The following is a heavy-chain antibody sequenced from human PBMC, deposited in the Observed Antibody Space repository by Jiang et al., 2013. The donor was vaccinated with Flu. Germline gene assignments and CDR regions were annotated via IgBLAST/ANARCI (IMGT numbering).Heavy chain of an antibody. CDR1: GGTFSTSA. CDR3: ASRREWELPFDY. Sequence: GAEVKKPGSSVKVSCKASGGTFSTSAISWVRQAPGQGLEWVGRIIPIFGTPNYAQKFQGRVTITADKSTNTAYMELGSLRSEDTAVYYCASRREWELPFDYWGQGTLVTVSS. J-gene: IGHJ4*02. V-gene: IGHV1-69*06. D-gene: IGHD1-26*01. CDR2: IIPIFGTP.